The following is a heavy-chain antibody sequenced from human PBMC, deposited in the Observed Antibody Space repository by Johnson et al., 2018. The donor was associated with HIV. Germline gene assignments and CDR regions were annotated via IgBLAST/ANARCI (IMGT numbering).Heavy chain of an antibody. CDR1: GFTFSSYA. CDR2: ISYDGSNK. Sequence: QEQLVESGGGVVQPGRSLRLSCAASGFTFSSYAMHWVRQAPGKGLEWVAVISYDGSNKYYADSVKGRFTISRDNSKNTLYLQMNSLRAEDTAVYYCARAGSYYCSSTSCYKGDAFDIWGQGTMVTVSS. D-gene: IGHD2-2*02. V-gene: IGHV3-30-3*01. J-gene: IGHJ3*02. CDR3: ARAGSYYCSSTSCYKGDAFDI.